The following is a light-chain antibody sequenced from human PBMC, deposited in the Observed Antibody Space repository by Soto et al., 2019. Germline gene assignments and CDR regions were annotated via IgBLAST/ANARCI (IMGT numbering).Light chain of an antibody. CDR1: QSISSY. Sequence: DIQMPQSPSSLSASVGDRVTITCRASQSISSYLNWYQQKPGKAPKLLIYAASSLQSGVPSRFSGSGSGTEFTLTISSLQPDDFATYYCQQYNSYSTFGQGTKVDIK. J-gene: IGKJ1*01. CDR2: AAS. V-gene: IGKV1-39*01. CDR3: QQYNSYST.